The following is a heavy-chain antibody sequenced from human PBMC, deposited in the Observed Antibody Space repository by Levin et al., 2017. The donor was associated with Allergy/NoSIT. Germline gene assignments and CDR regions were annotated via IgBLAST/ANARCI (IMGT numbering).Heavy chain of an antibody. CDR3: ARGPHLTVAPISNSWFDP. Sequence: PAGGSLRLSCAASGFTFSAYPMYWVRQAPGKGLEYVSGTSSNGGSAYYASSVKGRFTISRDNSKNTLYLQMGSLRAEDMAVYYCARGPHLTVAPISNSWFDPWGQGTLVTVSS. CDR2: TSSNGGSA. V-gene: IGHV3-64*01. J-gene: IGHJ5*02. CDR1: GFTFSAYP. D-gene: IGHD5-12*01.